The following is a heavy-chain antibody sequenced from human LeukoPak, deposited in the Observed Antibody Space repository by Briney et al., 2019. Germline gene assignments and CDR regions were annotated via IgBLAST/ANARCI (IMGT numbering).Heavy chain of an antibody. D-gene: IGHD3-3*01. J-gene: IGHJ4*02. Sequence: EASVKVSCKASGYTFTGYYMHWVRQAPGQGLEWMGWINPNSGGTNYAQKFQGRVTMTRDTSISTAYMELSRLRSDDTAVYYCARYYDFWSGYYYWGQGTLVTVSS. CDR3: ARYYDFWSGYYY. V-gene: IGHV1-2*02. CDR1: GYTFTGYY. CDR2: INPNSGGT.